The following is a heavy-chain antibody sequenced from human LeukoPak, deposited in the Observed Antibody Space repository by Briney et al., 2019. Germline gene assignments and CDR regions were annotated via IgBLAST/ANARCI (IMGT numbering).Heavy chain of an antibody. CDR1: GFTFSSYG. D-gene: IGHD5/OR15-5a*01. CDR3: ARARLRAYYFDY. V-gene: IGHV3-33*01. J-gene: IGHJ4*02. Sequence: PGGSLRLSCAASGFTFSSYGMHWVRQAPGKGLEWVADSVKGRFTISRDNSKNTLYLQTNSLRAEDTAVYYCARARLRAYYFDYWGQGTLVTVSS.